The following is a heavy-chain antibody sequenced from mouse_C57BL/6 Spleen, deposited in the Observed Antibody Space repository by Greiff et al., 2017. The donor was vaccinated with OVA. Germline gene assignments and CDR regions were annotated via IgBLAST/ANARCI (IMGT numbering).Heavy chain of an antibody. Sequence: EVQLQESGGDLVKPGGSLKLSCAASGFTFSSYGMSWVRQTPDKRLEWVATISSGGSYTYYPDSVKGRFTISRDNAKNTLYLQMSSLKSEDTAMYYCARHDPGYDYDEAMDYWGQGTSVTVSS. CDR1: GFTFSSYG. V-gene: IGHV5-6*01. J-gene: IGHJ4*01. CDR2: ISSGGSYT. CDR3: ARHDPGYDYDEAMDY. D-gene: IGHD2-4*01.